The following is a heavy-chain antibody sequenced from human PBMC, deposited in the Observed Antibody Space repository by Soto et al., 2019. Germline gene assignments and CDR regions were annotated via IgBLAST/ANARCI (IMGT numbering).Heavy chain of an antibody. J-gene: IGHJ6*02. CDR3: ARDQYDFRSGSYYYAMEV. CDR2: IYYSGST. D-gene: IGHD3-3*01. Sequence: SSETLSLTCTVSGGSISSGGYYWSWIRQHPGKGLEWIGYIYYSGSTYYNPSLKGRVTMSVDTSRDQVSLRLRSVTRADTAVYYCARDQYDFRSGSYYYAMEVWGQGTKVTVSS. V-gene: IGHV4-31*03. CDR1: GGSISSGGYY.